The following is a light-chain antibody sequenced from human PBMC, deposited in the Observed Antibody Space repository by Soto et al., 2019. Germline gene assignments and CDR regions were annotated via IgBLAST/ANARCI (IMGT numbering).Light chain of an antibody. CDR2: STN. Sequence: QTVVTQEPSFSVSPGGTVTFTCGLRSGSVSTSYYPSWYQQTPGQAPRTLIYSTNTRSSGVPDRFSGSILGNKAALTLTGAQAYDESDFYCVLYMGNGISVFGGGTKLTVL. CDR3: VLYMGNGISV. V-gene: IGLV8-61*01. J-gene: IGLJ3*02. CDR1: SGSVSTSYY.